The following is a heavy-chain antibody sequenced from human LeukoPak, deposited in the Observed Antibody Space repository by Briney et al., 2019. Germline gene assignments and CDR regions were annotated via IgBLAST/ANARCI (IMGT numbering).Heavy chain of an antibody. CDR1: GFTFSSYG. CDR2: IWYDGSNK. CDR3: ARDISSSPYGAFDI. J-gene: IGHJ3*02. V-gene: IGHV3-33*01. D-gene: IGHD2-2*01. Sequence: GGSLRLSCAASGFTFSSYGMHWVRQAPGKGLEWVAVIWYDGSNKYYADSVKGRFTISRDNSKNTLYLQMNSLGAEDTAVYYCARDISSSPYGAFDIWGQGTMVTVSS.